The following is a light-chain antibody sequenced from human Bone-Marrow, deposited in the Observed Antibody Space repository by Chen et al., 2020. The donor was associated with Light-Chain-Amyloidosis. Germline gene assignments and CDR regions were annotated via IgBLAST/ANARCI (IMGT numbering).Light chain of an antibody. CDR3: QQRSNWPPMYT. CDR2: DVS. J-gene: IGKJ2*01. V-gene: IGKV3-11*01. CDR1: QTVGSF. Sequence: EILLTQSPATLSLSPGERATLSCRASQTVGSFFAWYQQKPDQAPRLVIYDVSKRASGIPARFSGGESGTDFTLTISSLEPEDFAVYYCQQRSNWPPMYTFGQGTKLEIK.